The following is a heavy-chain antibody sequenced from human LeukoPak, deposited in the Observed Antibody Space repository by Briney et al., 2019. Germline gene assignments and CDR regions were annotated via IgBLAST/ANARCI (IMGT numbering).Heavy chain of an antibody. Sequence: EASVKVSCKASGGTFSSYAISWVRQAPGQGLEWMGRTIPILGIANYAQKFQGRVTITADKSTSTAYMELSSLRSEDTAVYYCARGRYYYDSSGYYNYWGQGTPVTVSS. J-gene: IGHJ4*02. V-gene: IGHV1-69*04. CDR2: TIPILGIA. D-gene: IGHD3-22*01. CDR1: GGTFSSYA. CDR3: ARGRYYYDSSGYYNY.